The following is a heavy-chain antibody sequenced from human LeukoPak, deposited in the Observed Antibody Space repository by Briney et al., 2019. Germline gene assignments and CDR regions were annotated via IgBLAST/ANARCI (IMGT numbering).Heavy chain of an antibody. CDR2: INHSGST. CDR1: GFAFSSHW. J-gene: IGHJ4*02. Sequence: GSLRLSCAASGFAFSSHWMNWVRQPPGKGLEWIGEINHSGSTNYNPSLKSRVTISVDTSKNQFSLKLSSVTAADTAVYYCAREEDIVVVPAATVFDYWGQGTLVTVSS. V-gene: IGHV4-34*01. D-gene: IGHD2-2*01. CDR3: AREEDIVVVPAATVFDY.